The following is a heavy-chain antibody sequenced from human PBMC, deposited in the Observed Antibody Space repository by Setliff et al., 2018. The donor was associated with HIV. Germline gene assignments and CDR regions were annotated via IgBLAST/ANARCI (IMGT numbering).Heavy chain of an antibody. D-gene: IGHD6-19*01. CDR2: FDPEDGET. V-gene: IGHV1-24*01. Sequence: ASVKVSCKISGYTLTELSIHWVRQAPGKGLEWMANFDPEDGETFYAQKFQGRLTTTRNTSISTAYMELSGLISEDAAVYYCARDRLNVYSSGHAFDIWGQGAMVTVSS. J-gene: IGHJ3*02. CDR3: ARDRLNVYSSGHAFDI. CDR1: GYTLTELS.